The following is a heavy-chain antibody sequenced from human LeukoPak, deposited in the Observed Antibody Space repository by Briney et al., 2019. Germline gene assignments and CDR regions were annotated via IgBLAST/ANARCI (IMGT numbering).Heavy chain of an antibody. J-gene: IGHJ4*02. CDR2: IRSKANSYAT. Sequence: GGSLRLSCAASGFTFSGSAMPWVRQASGKGLEWVGRIRSKANSYATAYAASVKGRFTISRDDSKNTAYLQMNSLKTEDTAVYYCTRHNDYGDEECFDYWGQGTLVTVSS. V-gene: IGHV3-73*01. CDR3: TRHNDYGDEECFDY. D-gene: IGHD4-17*01. CDR1: GFTFSGSA.